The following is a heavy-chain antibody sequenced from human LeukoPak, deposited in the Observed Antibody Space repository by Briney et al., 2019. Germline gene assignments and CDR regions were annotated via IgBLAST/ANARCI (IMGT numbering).Heavy chain of an antibody. CDR1: GYTFTSYA. V-gene: IGHV1-3*01. J-gene: IGHJ5*02. D-gene: IGHD3-9*01. Sequence: ASVKVSCKASGYTFTSYAMHWVRQAPGQRLEWMGWINAGNGNTKYSQKFQGRVTITRDTSASTAYMELSSLRSEDTAVYYCARARTNISRYFDWSPRRGNWFDPWGQGTLVTVSS. CDR2: INAGNGNT. CDR3: ARARTNISRYFDWSPRRGNWFDP.